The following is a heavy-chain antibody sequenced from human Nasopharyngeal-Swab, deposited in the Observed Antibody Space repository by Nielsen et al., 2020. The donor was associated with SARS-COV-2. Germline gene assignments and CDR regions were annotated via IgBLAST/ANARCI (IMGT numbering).Heavy chain of an antibody. CDR2: ISSSVSYI. J-gene: IGHJ4*02. CDR3: ARLPSAWGRRDFDY. CDR1: GFTFSTYS. V-gene: IGHV3-21*06. Sequence: GESLKISCAASGFTFSTYSMIWVRQAPAKGLEWVSWISSSVSYIYYADSVKGRFTISRDNAKNALYLQMSCLRAEDTAVYYCARLPSAWGRRDFDYWGQGTLVTVSS. D-gene: IGHD6-19*01.